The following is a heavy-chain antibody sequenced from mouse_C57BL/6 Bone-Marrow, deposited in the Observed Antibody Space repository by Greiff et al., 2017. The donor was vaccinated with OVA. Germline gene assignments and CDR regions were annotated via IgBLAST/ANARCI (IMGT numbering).Heavy chain of an antibody. D-gene: IGHD1-1*01. Sequence: EVQLQQSGAELVRPGASVKLSSTASGFNIKDDYMHWVKQRPEQGLEWIGWIDPENGDTEYASKFQGKATITADTSSNTAYLQLSSLTSEDTAVYYCTLPDYYGSSYFDYWGQGTTLTVSS. J-gene: IGHJ2*01. CDR1: GFNIKDDY. CDR2: IDPENGDT. CDR3: TLPDYYGSSYFDY. V-gene: IGHV14-4*01.